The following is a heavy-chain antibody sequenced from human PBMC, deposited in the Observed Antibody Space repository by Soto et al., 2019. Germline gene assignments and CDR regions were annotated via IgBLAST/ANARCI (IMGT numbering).Heavy chain of an antibody. Sequence: QVQLVQSGAEVKKPGSSVKVSCKASGGTFSSYAISWVRQAPGQGLEWMGGIIPIFGTANYAQKFQGRVTITADESTSTAYMELSSLRSEDTAVYYCAREPRDYMIPPTVTWWFDPWGQGTLVTVSS. CDR1: GGTFSSYA. D-gene: IGHD3-16*01. CDR3: AREPRDYMIPPTVTWWFDP. CDR2: IIPIFGTA. J-gene: IGHJ5*02. V-gene: IGHV1-69*01.